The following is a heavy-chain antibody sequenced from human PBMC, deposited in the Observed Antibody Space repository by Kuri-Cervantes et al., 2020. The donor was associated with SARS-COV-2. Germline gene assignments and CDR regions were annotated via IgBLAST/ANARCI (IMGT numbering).Heavy chain of an antibody. CDR2: IYHSGST. CDR1: GYSINSGYY. J-gene: IGHJ4*02. V-gene: IGHV4-38-2*01. CDR3: ARGLSSEDY. Sequence: SETLSLTCAVSGYSINSGYYWGWIRQPPGKGLEWIGSIYHSGSTYYNPSLKSRVTISVDTSKDQFSLKLSSVTAADTAVYYCARGLSSEDYWGQGTLVTVSS. D-gene: IGHD1-26*01.